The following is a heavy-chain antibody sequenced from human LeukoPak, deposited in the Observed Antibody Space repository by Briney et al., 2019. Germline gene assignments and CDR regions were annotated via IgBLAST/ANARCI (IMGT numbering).Heavy chain of an antibody. D-gene: IGHD3-10*01. J-gene: IGHJ3*02. V-gene: IGHV4-61*02. CDR2: IYTSGST. CDR1: GDSISSGSYY. Sequence: PSETLSLTCTVSGDSISSGSYYWSWIRQPAGKGLEWIGRIYTSGSTNYNPSLKSRVTISVDTSKNQFSLKLSSVTAADTAVYYCARGRMVRGVKNAFDIWGQGTMVTVSS. CDR3: ARGRMVRGVKNAFDI.